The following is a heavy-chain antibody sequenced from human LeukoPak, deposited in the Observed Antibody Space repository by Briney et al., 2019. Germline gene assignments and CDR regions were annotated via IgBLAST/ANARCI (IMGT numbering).Heavy chain of an antibody. V-gene: IGHV1-8*01. CDR1: GYTFTSYD. CDR2: MNPNSGNT. J-gene: IGHJ4*02. Sequence: ASVKVSCKASGYTFTSYDINWVRQATGQGLEWMGWMNPNSGNTGYAQKFQGRVTMTRNTSISTAYMELSSLRSEDTAVYYCAGAPPYYDILTPTYYFDYWSQGTLVTVSS. CDR3: AGAPPYYDILTPTYYFDY. D-gene: IGHD3-9*01.